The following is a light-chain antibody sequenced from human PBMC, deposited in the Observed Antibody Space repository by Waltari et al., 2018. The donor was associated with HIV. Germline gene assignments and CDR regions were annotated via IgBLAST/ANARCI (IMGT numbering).Light chain of an antibody. V-gene: IGKV1-39*01. CDR1: QSISTS. J-gene: IGKJ3*01. Sequence: DIQMTQSPSSLSASVGDRVTISCRTSQSISTSLNWYQQKRGKAPELLIHTASTLQTGAPSRFRGSVSWTDFTLTISSPQPEDFATYYCQQTYLPPLTFGPGTKVDL. CDR3: QQTYLPPLT. CDR2: TAS.